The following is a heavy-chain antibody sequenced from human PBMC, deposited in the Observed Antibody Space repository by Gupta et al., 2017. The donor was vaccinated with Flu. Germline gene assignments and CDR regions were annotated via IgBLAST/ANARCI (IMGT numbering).Heavy chain of an antibody. CDR2: IKSETEGGTT. CDR1: GLTFTNAW. D-gene: IGHD2/OR15-2a*01. Sequence: EVRLVEAGGGLVKPGGSLRVSCATSGLTFTNAWMPWVRQAPGKGLEWVGRIKSETEGGTTDIAAPVKGRFRISRDDSKNMVFLQMDSLKIEDTAVYYCVTGVIGFKYWGQGTLVAVSS. J-gene: IGHJ4*02. CDR3: VTGVIGFKY. V-gene: IGHV3-15*05.